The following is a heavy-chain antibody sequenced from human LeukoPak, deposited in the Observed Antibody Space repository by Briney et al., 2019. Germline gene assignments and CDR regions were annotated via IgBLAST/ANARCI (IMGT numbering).Heavy chain of an antibody. CDR2: ITANNTTK. CDR3: AAASAFSSSWRS. D-gene: IGHD6-13*01. J-gene: IGHJ5*02. V-gene: IGHV3-48*01. Sequence: PGGSLRLSCTASGLSFSSYNMNWVPQAPGKGPEWVAYITANNTTKYYADSVKGRFTISRDNAKKSLFLQMNSLRAEDTAVYYCAAASAFSSSWRSWGQGTVVTVSS. CDR1: GLSFSSYN.